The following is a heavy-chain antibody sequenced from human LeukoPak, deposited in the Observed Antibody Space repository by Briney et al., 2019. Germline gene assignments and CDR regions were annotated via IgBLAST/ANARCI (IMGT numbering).Heavy chain of an antibody. Sequence: GGSLRLSCAASGFTFSSYAMSWVRQAPGKGLEWVSAIIEMGGSTYYADSVKGRFTISRDNSKNTLYLQMNSLRTEDTAVYYCAKDTRYYYDSIGYFDYWGQGTLVTVSS. D-gene: IGHD3-22*01. V-gene: IGHV3-23*01. CDR2: IIEMGGST. CDR3: AKDTRYYYDSIGYFDY. J-gene: IGHJ4*02. CDR1: GFTFSSYA.